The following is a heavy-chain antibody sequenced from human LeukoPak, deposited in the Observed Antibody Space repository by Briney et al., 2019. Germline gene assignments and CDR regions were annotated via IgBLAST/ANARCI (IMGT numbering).Heavy chain of an antibody. J-gene: IGHJ4*02. CDR1: GYTFTSYG. D-gene: IGHD6-6*01. CDR2: MSPNSGNT. CDR3: AITKISSSSLDY. V-gene: IGHV1-8*01. Sequence: GASVKVSCKASGYTFTSYGINWVRQATGQGREWMGWMSPNSGNTGYAQEFQGRVSMTSDISITTAYMELSGLRSDDTAVYFCAITKISSSSLDYWGQGTLVTVSS.